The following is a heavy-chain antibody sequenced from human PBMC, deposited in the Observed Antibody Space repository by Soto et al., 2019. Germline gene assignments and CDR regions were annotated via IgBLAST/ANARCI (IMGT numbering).Heavy chain of an antibody. V-gene: IGHV3-23*01. CDR1: GFTFSSYA. CDR3: AKDPERGGSSVNWFDP. Sequence: EVQLLESGGGLVQPGGSLRLSCAASGFTFSSYAMSWVRQAPGKGLEWVSAISGSGGSTYYADSVKGRFTISRDNSKHTLYLEMNGLRAEDTAVYYCAKDPERGGSSVNWFDPWGQGTLVTVSS. D-gene: IGHD1-26*01. CDR2: ISGSGGST. J-gene: IGHJ5*02.